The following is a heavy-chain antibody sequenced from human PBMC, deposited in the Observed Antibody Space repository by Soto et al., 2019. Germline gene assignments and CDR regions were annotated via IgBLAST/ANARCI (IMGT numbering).Heavy chain of an antibody. J-gene: IGHJ4*02. CDR3: AKDEIDTVTFEY. CDR1: GFTFSSYA. CDR2: ISGSADTT. Sequence: EVQLLESGGGLVQPGGSLRLSCAASGFTFSSYAMSWVRHTPGKGLEWVSVISGSADTTVYADSVKGRFATSRDNAKNTVYLQMNSLRAGDTAVYYCAKDEIDTVTFEYWGQGTLVTVSS. D-gene: IGHD4-17*01. V-gene: IGHV3-23*01.